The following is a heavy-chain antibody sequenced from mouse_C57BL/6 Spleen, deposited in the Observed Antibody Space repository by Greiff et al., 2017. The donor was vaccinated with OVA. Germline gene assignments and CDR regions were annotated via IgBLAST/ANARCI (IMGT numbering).Heavy chain of an antibody. D-gene: IGHD1-1*01. CDR1: GYSITSGYY. CDR2: ISYDGSN. Sequence: EVHLVESGPGLVKPSQSLSLTCSVTGYSITSGYYWNWIRQFPGNKLEWMGYISYDGSNNYNPSLKNRISITRDTSKNQFFLKLNSVTTEDTATYYCARSYGSSHYYAMDYWGQGTSVTVSS. J-gene: IGHJ4*01. V-gene: IGHV3-6*01. CDR3: ARSYGSSHYYAMDY.